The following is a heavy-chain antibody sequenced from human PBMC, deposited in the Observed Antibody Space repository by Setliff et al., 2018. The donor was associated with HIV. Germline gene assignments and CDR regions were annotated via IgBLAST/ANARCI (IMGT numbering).Heavy chain of an antibody. J-gene: IGHJ4*02. V-gene: IGHV3-66*02. D-gene: IGHD2-15*01. CDR1: GFTVSSSY. CDR3: ARHEAECFDNKCYAGLRGA. Sequence: PGGSLRLSCAGSGFTVSSSYMTWVRQAPGKGLEWVSVIYSDGNTFYADSVKGRFSISRDNSKNTLSLQMNSLRSEDTALYYCARHEAECFDNKCYAGLRGAWGQGTQVTVSS. CDR2: IYSDGNT.